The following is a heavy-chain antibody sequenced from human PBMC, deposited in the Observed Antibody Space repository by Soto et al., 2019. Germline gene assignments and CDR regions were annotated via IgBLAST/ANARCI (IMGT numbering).Heavy chain of an antibody. Sequence: PSETLSLTCSVSGGSFSTNSYYWSWILQPPGKGLEWIGYIYHSGSTNYKSSLKSRVTMSVDTSKNQFSLQLTSVTAADTAVYYCARINWSGSSWYYFDYWGQGTLVTVSS. J-gene: IGHJ4*02. CDR3: ARINWSGSSWYYFDY. CDR2: IYHSGST. D-gene: IGHD6-13*01. CDR1: GGSFSTNSYY. V-gene: IGHV4-61*01.